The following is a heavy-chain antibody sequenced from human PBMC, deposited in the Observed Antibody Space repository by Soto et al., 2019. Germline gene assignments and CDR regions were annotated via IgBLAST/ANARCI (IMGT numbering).Heavy chain of an antibody. V-gene: IGHV3-21*01. CDR1: GFTFSSYS. Sequence: GGSLRLSCAASGFTFSSYSMNWVRQAPGKGLEWVSSISSSSSYIYYADSVKGRFTNSRDNAKNSLYLQMNSLRAEDTAVYYCARDPLIAVAGNDFDYWGQGTLVTVSS. J-gene: IGHJ4*02. D-gene: IGHD6-19*01. CDR2: ISSSSSYI. CDR3: ARDPLIAVAGNDFDY.